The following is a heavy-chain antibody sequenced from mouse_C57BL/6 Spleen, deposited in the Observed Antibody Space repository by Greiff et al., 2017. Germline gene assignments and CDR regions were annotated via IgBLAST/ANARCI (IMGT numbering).Heavy chain of an antibody. CDR1: GYTFTDYN. CDR3: ARALAVVAPYFDY. CDR2: INPNNGGT. D-gene: IGHD1-1*01. Sequence: EVKLMESGPELVKPGASVKMSCKASGYTFTDYNMHWVKQSHGKSLEWIGYINPNNGGTSYNQKFKGKATLTVNNSSSTAYMELRSLTSEDSAVYYCARALAVVAPYFDYWGKGTTLTVSS. J-gene: IGHJ2*01. V-gene: IGHV1-22*01.